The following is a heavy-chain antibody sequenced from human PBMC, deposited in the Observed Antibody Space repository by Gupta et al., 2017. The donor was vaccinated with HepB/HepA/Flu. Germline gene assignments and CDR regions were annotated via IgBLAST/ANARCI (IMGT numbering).Heavy chain of an antibody. Sequence: QVQLQESGPGLVKPSETLSLTCTVSGGSITTYYWRWIRQPPGKGLEWIGYIYYSGSTNYNPSLKSRVTMSVDTSKNQISLRLSSVTAADTAVYYCARGSTAIASDYYGMDVWGQGTTVTVSS. V-gene: IGHV4-59*01. CDR3: ARGSTAIASDYYGMDV. J-gene: IGHJ6*02. CDR2: IYYSGST. D-gene: IGHD2-21*02. CDR1: GGSITTYY.